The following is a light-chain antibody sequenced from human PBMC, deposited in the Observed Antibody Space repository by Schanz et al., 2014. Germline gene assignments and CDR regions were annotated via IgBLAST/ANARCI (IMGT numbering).Light chain of an antibody. Sequence: EIVLTQSPATLSLSPGERATLSCRASQSVTTYLAWYQQKPGQAPRLLIYDASNRATGIPARFSGSGSGTEFTLTISRLEPEDFAVYYCQQYGGSFPLTFGQGTKVEIK. V-gene: IGKV3-11*01. CDR1: QSVTTY. CDR3: QQYGGSFPLT. J-gene: IGKJ1*01. CDR2: DAS.